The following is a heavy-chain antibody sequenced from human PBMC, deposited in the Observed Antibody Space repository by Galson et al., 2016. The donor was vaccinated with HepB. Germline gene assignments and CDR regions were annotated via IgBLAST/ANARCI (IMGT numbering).Heavy chain of an antibody. CDR2: ISGRSRSK. Sequence: SLRLSCAASGFNFSNYSINWVRQAPGKGLEWVSYISGRSRSKYYEDSVKGRFTISRDNAKNSVFLQMNSLREEDTAVYYCARASWEFATNFDYWGQGTLVTVSS. J-gene: IGHJ4*02. CDR3: ARASWEFATNFDY. D-gene: IGHD1-26*01. V-gene: IGHV3-48*02. CDR1: GFNFSNYS.